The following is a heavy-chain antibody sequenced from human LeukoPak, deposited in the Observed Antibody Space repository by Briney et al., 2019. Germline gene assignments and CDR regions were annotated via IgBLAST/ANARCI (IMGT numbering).Heavy chain of an antibody. CDR1: GYTFTSYY. Sequence: GASVKVSCKASGYTFTSYYMHWVRQAPGQGLEWMGLINPSGGSTSYAQKFQGRVTMTRDTSTSTVYMELSSLRSEDTAVYYCARWGTIFGVVIPFDYWGQGTLVTVSS. J-gene: IGHJ4*02. V-gene: IGHV1-46*01. CDR2: INPSGGST. CDR3: ARWGTIFGVVIPFDY. D-gene: IGHD3-3*01.